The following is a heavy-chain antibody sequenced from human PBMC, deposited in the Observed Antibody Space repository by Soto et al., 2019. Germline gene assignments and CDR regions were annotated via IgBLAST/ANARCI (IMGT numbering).Heavy chain of an antibody. CDR3: AGLLETTGPDY. CDR2: IYHSGST. V-gene: IGHV4-59*01. CDR1: GGSISSYY. D-gene: IGHD1-1*01. J-gene: IGHJ4*02. Sequence: PSETLSLTCTVSGGSISSYYWSWIRQPPGKGLEWIGYIYHSGSTKYNPSLKSRVTISLDTSDNQFSLKLDSVTTADTAVYYCAGLLETTGPDYWGQGTLVTVSS.